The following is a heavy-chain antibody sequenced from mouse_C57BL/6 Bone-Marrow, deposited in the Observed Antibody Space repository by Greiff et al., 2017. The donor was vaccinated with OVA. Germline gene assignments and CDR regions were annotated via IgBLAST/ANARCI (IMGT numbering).Heavy chain of an antibody. CDR2: IYPGNSDT. J-gene: IGHJ2*01. D-gene: IGHD2-5*01. Sequence: EVQLQQSGPVLARPGASVKMSCKTSGYTFTSYWMHWVKQRPGQGLEWIGAIYPGNSDTSYNQKFKGKAKLTAVTSASTAYMELSSLTNEDSAVYYYTDYNNYPFNYWGQVTPLTVSS. CDR1: GYTFTSYW. CDR3: TDYNNYPFNY. V-gene: IGHV1-5*01.